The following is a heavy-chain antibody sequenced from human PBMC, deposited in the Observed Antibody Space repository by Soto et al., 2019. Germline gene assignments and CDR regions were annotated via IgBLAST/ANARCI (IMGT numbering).Heavy chain of an antibody. CDR3: AKDDVLYIAVDGTFDY. CDR2: ISGSGGST. J-gene: IGHJ4*02. V-gene: IGHV3-23*01. Sequence: EVQLLESGGGLVQPGGSLRLSCAASGFTFSSYAMSWVRQAPGKGLEWVSAISGSGGSTYYADSVKGRFTISRDNSKNTLYLQMNSLRAEDTAVYYCAKDDVLYIAVDGTFDYWGQGTLVTVSS. D-gene: IGHD6-19*01. CDR1: GFTFSSYA.